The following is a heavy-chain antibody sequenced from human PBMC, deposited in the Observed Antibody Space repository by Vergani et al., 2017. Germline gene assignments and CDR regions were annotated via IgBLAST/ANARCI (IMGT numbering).Heavy chain of an antibody. CDR3: ARAGTGGDFDDAFDI. Sequence: QVQLQQWGAGVVKPSGTLSLTCAVFGESFSSFYWSWIRQPPGKGLEWIGEINNDGHTNYNPSLESRVTVSRDTAKNQFSLNLMSVTAADTAVYYCARAGTGGDFDDAFDIWGQGTMVTVSS. CDR2: INNDGHT. J-gene: IGHJ3*02. D-gene: IGHD7-27*01. V-gene: IGHV4-34*02. CDR1: GESFSSFY.